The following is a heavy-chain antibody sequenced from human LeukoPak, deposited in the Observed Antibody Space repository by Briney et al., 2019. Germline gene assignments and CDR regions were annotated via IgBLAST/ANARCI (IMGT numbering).Heavy chain of an antibody. V-gene: IGHV4-38-2*01. D-gene: IGHD3-3*01. CDR3: ARPKSTYYTDAFDI. CDR1: GYSISSGYY. CDR2: IYHSGST. Sequence: KTSETLSLTCAVSGYSISSGYYWGWIRQSPGKGLEWIGSIYHSGSTYYNPSLKSRVTISVDTSKNQFSLKLSSVTAADTAVYYCARPKSTYYTDAFDIWGQGTMVTVSS. J-gene: IGHJ3*02.